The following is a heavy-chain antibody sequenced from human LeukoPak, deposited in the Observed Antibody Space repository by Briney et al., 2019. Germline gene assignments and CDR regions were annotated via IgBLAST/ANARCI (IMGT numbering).Heavy chain of an antibody. CDR2: IKEDEGEK. V-gene: IGHV3-7*01. CDR3: VGGSYHDY. D-gene: IGHD1-26*01. Sequence: GGSLRLSCTPSGFTFSSYWMSWVRQAPGKGLEWVANIKEDEGEKYYVDSVKGRFTISRDNAKNSLYLQMNSLRTEDTAVYYCVGGSYHDYWGQGTLVTVSS. CDR1: GFTFSSYW. J-gene: IGHJ4*02.